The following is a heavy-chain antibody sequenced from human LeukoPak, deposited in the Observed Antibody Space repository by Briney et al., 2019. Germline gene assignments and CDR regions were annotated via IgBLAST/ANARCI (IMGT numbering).Heavy chain of an antibody. CDR1: GYSISSGYY. CDR3: ARGYSSRWYLNWFDP. J-gene: IGHJ5*02. V-gene: IGHV4-38-2*02. D-gene: IGHD6-13*01. CDR2: IYHSGST. Sequence: TSSETLSLTCTVSGYSISSGYYWGWLRQPPGKGLEWIGSIYHSGSTYYNPSLKSQVTISVDTSKNQFSLKLTSVTAADTAVYYCARGYSSRWYLNWFDPWGQGTLVTVSS.